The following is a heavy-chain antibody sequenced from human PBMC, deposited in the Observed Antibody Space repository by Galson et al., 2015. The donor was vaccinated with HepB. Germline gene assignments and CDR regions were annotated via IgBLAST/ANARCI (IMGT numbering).Heavy chain of an antibody. CDR1: GLTVTNNY. J-gene: IGHJ5*02. V-gene: IGHV3-66*01. CDR3: ARGKEYYDSSGDGPFDP. Sequence: SLRLSCAASGLTVTNNYMSWVRQAPGMGLEWVSVIYSGGSTFYADSVKGRFTISRDNSQNTLYLQMNSVRVEDTAVYYCARGKEYYDSSGDGPFDPWGQGTLVTVSS. D-gene: IGHD3-22*01. CDR2: IYSGGST.